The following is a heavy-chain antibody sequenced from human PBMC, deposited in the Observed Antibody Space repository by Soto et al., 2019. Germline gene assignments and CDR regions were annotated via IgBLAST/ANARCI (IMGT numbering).Heavy chain of an antibody. D-gene: IGHD3-10*01. J-gene: IGHJ4*02. V-gene: IGHV3-21*01. Sequence: GGSLRLSCAASGFTFSSYSMNWVRQAPGKGLEWVSSISSSSSYIYYADSVKGRFTISRDNAKNSLYLQMNSMRAEDTAVYYCAREVGGYYGSGSYNYFDYWGQGTLVTVSS. CDR1: GFTFSSYS. CDR2: ISSSSSYI. CDR3: AREVGGYYGSGSYNYFDY.